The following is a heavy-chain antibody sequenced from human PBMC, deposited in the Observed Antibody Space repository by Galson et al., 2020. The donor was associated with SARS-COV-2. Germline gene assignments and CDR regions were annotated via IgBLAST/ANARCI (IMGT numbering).Heavy chain of an antibody. V-gene: IGHV3-9*01. D-gene: IGHD7-27*01. CDR2: ITWNSATV. Sequence: SCAASGLIFDADAMHCVRHVSGKALETVSGITWNSATVGYAASFWGSFTIARANTKSSLYLQMNSLRPEDTAFYDCTTGGLWGASWYFDLWGRGTLVTVSS. J-gene: IGHJ2*01. CDR1: GLIFDADA. CDR3: TTGGLWGASWYFDL.